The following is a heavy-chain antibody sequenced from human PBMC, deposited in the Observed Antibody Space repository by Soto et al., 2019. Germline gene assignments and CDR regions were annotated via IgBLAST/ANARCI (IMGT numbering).Heavy chain of an antibody. CDR1: GDSISSGYY. J-gene: IGHJ4*02. CDR3: ARDRGQLWPLDY. CDR2: IYHSGTT. V-gene: IGHV4-38-2*02. D-gene: IGHD5-18*01. Sequence: PSETLSLTCAVSGDSISSGYYWAWIRQPPGKGLEWIGSIYHSGTTYYNPSLTSRVTMSVDTSKNQFSLNLTSVTAADTAVYYCARDRGQLWPLDYWGQGTLVTVSS.